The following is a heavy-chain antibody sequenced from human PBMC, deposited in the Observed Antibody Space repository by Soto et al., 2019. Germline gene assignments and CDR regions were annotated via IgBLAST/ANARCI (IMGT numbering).Heavy chain of an antibody. D-gene: IGHD2-2*02. Sequence: EVQLVESGGGLVKPGESLRLSCAASGFTFSSYSMNWIRQGPGKGLEWVSSIAYRSDYIFYADSVRGRFTISRDNAKISLYLQMNGPRADDTAVYYCANSVRYHPFDFWGQGTMVSVSS. CDR2: IAYRSDYI. V-gene: IGHV3-21*02. CDR3: ANSVRYHPFDF. J-gene: IGHJ3*01. CDR1: GFTFSSYS.